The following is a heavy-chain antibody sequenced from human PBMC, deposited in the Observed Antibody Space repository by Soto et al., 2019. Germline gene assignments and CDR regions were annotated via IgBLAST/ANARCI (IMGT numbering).Heavy chain of an antibody. CDR2: IYPGDSDT. V-gene: IGHV5-51*01. J-gene: IGHJ3*02. Sequence: GESLKISCKGSGYSFTSYLIGWVRQMPGKGLEWMGIIYPGDSDTRYSPSFQGQVTISADKSISTAYLQWSSLKASDTAMYYCARPPEAVEDAFDIWGQGTMVTVSS. D-gene: IGHD6-19*01. CDR3: ARPPEAVEDAFDI. CDR1: GYSFTSYL.